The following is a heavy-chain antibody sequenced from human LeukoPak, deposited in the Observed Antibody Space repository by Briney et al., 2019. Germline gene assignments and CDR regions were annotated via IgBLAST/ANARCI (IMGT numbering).Heavy chain of an antibody. V-gene: IGHV3-30-3*01. CDR2: ISYDGSNR. D-gene: IGHD5-18*01. J-gene: IGHJ3*02. Sequence: GGSLRLSCAASGFTFSSYAMHWVRQAPGKGLEWVAVISYDGSNRSYADSVKGRFTISRDNSKNTLYLQMNGLRAEDTALYYCARGGRIQLWSHDTFDIWGQGTMVTVSS. CDR1: GFTFSSYA. CDR3: ARGGRIQLWSHDTFDI.